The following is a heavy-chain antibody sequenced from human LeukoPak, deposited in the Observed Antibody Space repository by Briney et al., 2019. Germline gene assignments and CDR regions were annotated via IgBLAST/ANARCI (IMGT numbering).Heavy chain of an antibody. V-gene: IGHV1-69*13. J-gene: IGHJ4*02. Sequence: SVKVSCKASGYTFTSYYMHWVRQAPGQGLEWMGGIIPIFGTANYAQKFQGRVTITADESTSTAYMELSSLRSEDTAVYYCASIQFGDYWGQGTLVTVSS. D-gene: IGHD3-16*01. CDR3: ASIQFGDY. CDR1: GYTFTSYY. CDR2: IIPIFGTA.